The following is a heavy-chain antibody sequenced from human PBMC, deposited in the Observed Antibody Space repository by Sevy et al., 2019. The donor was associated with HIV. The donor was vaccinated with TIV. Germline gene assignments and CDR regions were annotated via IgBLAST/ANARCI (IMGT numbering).Heavy chain of an antibody. CDR3: ATERWGFFDSITRYLLPYFDS. V-gene: IGHV3-15*01. CDR1: GFSFFNAW. CDR2: IRSETDGGTT. Sequence: GGSLRLSCSASGFSFFNAWMSWVRQAPGKGLEWIGRIRSETDGGTTEYTASVEGRFSISRDDSKDTLYLQMNSLKTEETAVYYCATERWGFFDSITRYLLPYFDSWGQGTLVTVSS. J-gene: IGHJ4*02. D-gene: IGHD3-10*01.